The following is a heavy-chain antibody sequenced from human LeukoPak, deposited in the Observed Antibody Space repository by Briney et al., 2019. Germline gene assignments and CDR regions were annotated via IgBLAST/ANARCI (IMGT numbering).Heavy chain of an antibody. Sequence: ASVKVSCKASGYTFTVYYIHWVRQAPGQGLEWMGWISPYNGNTNYAQKLQGRVTMTTDTSTTTAYMELRSLRSDDTAVYYCAREMATIVNQFDYWGQGTLVTVSS. J-gene: IGHJ4*02. V-gene: IGHV1-18*04. D-gene: IGHD5-24*01. CDR2: ISPYNGNT. CDR3: AREMATIVNQFDY. CDR1: GYTFTVYY.